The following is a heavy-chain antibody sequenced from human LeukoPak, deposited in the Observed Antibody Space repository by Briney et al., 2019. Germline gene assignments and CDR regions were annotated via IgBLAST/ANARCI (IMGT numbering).Heavy chain of an antibody. V-gene: IGHV5-51*01. CDR3: ARPRGIAAAGSLGYFDL. CDR1: GYSFTSYW. CDR2: IYPGDSDI. J-gene: IGHJ2*01. D-gene: IGHD6-13*01. Sequence: LGESLKISCKGSGYSFTSYWIGWVRQMPGKGLEWMAIIYPGDSDIRYSPSFQGQVTISADTSISTAYLQWSSLKASDTAVYYCARPRGIAAAGSLGYFDLWGRGTLVTVSS.